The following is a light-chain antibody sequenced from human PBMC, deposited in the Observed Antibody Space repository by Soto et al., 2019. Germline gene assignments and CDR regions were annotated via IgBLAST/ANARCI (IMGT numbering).Light chain of an antibody. V-gene: IGKV1-5*01. J-gene: IGKJ1*01. CDR3: QQYNSYWT. CDR1: QSISSW. CDR2: DAS. Sequence: DIHMTPSPSTLSASVGDRVTITCRASQSISSWLAWYQQKPGKAPKLLIYDASSLESGVPSRFSGSGSGTEFTLTISSLQPDDFATYYCQQYNSYWTFGQGTKVDIK.